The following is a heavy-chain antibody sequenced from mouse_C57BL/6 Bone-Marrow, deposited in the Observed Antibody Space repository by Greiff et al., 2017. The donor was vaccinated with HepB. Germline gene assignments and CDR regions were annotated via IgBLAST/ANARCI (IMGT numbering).Heavy chain of an antibody. J-gene: IGHJ3*01. CDR2: ISSGGSYT. Sequence: EVHLVESGGDLVKPGGSLKLSCAASGFTFSSYGMSWVRQTPDKRLEWVATISSGGSYTYYPDSVKGRFTISRDNAKNTLYLQMSCLKSEDTAMYYCARPGFAYWGQGTLVTVSA. CDR3: ARPGFAY. CDR1: GFTFSSYG. V-gene: IGHV5-6*01.